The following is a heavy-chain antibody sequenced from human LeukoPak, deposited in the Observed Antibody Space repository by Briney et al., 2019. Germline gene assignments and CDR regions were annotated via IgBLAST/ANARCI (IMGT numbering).Heavy chain of an antibody. CDR2: IFSGGNT. V-gene: IGHV3-66*01. D-gene: IGHD5-18*01. J-gene: IGHJ4*02. Sequence: QTGGSLRLSCAASGFTVISNYMNWVRQAPGKGLEWVSVIFSGGNTYYADSVKGRFSISTDNSKNTLYLQMNSLRAEDTAVYYCAKAVGGYSYGYDYWGQGTLVTVSS. CDR1: GFTVISNY. CDR3: AKAVGGYSYGYDY.